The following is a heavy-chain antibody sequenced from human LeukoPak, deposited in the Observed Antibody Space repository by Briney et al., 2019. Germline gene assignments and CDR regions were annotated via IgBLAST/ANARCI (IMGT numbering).Heavy chain of an antibody. V-gene: IGHV3-23*01. Sequence: GGSLRLSCAASGFTFSSYWMHWVRQAPGKGLEWVSAISGSGGSTYYADSVKGRFTISRDNSKNTLYLQMNSLRAEDTAVYYCAKGGSLYSSGQPLYYFDYWGQGTLVTVSS. CDR3: AKGGSLYSSGQPLYYFDY. D-gene: IGHD6-19*01. J-gene: IGHJ4*02. CDR2: ISGSGGST. CDR1: GFTFSSYW.